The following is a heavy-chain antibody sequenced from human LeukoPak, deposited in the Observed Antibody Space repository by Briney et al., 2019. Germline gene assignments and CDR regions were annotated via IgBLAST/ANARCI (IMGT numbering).Heavy chain of an antibody. J-gene: IGHJ4*02. CDR1: GFTFSSYS. D-gene: IGHD2-2*01. Sequence: GGSLRLSCAASGFTFSSYSMNWVREARGKGLECVSSISSRRSYIYYADSVKGRFTISRDDAKNSLYLQMNSLRGEDTAVYYFARDEPIVVVPAAIGGLVAYWGQGTLVTVSS. CDR3: ARDEPIVVVPAAIGGLVAY. V-gene: IGHV3-21*01. CDR2: ISSRRSYI.